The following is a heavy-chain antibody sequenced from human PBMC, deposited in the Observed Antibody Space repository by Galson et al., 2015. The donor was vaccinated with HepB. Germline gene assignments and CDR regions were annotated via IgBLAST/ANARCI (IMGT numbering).Heavy chain of an antibody. V-gene: IGHV1-18*01. CDR1: GYTFTSYG. J-gene: IGHJ5*02. D-gene: IGHD3-10*01. CDR3: ARRVVGELFSPEIHKDDNFWFDP. CDR2: ISAYNGNT. Sequence: SVKVSCKASGYTFTSYGISWVRQAPGQGLEWMGWISAYNGNTNYAQKLQGRVTMTTDTSTSTAYMELRSLRSDDTAVYYCARRVVGELFSPEIHKDDNFWFDPWGQGTLVTVSS.